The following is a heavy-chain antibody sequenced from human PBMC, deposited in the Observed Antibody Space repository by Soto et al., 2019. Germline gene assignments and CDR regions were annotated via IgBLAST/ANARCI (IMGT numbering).Heavy chain of an antibody. CDR1: GFTFSSYS. CDR2: ISSTSGTI. V-gene: IGHV3-48*02. D-gene: IGHD3-22*01. Sequence: EVQLVESGGGLVQPGGSLRLSCAASGFTFSSYSMNWVRQAPGKGLEWVSYISSTSGTIYYADSVKGRFTISRDNAKNSLYLQMNSLRDEDTAVYYCAREPYSYNSSGYYSPAFDIWGQGTMVTVSS. CDR3: AREPYSYNSSGYYSPAFDI. J-gene: IGHJ3*02.